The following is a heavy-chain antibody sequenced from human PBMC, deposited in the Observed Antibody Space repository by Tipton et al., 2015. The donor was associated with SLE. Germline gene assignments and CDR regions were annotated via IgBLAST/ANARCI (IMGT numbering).Heavy chain of an antibody. V-gene: IGHV4-59*11. D-gene: IGHD3-3*01. CDR1: GDYINSRY. CDR3: ARSGEGYYDFWSGYSLTVAFEI. J-gene: IGHJ3*02. CDR2: IYYSGRT. Sequence: TLSLTCTVSGDYINSRYWSWIRQPPGKGLEWIGYIYYSGRTNYNPSLKSRVTISVDTSKNQFSLKLTSVTAADTAIYYCARSGEGYYDFWSGYSLTVAFEIWGQGTMVTVSS.